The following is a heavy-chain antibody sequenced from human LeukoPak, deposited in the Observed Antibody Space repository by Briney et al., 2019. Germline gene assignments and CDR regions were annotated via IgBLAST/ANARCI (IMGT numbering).Heavy chain of an antibody. J-gene: IGHJ4*02. CDR1: GFTFSSYA. CDR3: AKDLRGYCSSTSCYGEVVFDY. V-gene: IGHV3-23*01. CDR2: ISGSGGST. D-gene: IGHD2-2*01. Sequence: GGSLRLSCAASGFTFSSYAMSWVRQAPGKGLEWVSAISGSGGSTYYADSVKGRFTISRDNSKNTLYLQMNSLRAEDTAVYYCAKDLRGYCSSTSCYGEVVFDYWGQGTLVTVSS.